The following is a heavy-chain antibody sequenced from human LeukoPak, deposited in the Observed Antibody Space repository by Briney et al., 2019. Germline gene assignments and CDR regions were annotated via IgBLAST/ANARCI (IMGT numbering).Heavy chain of an antibody. CDR1: GFSLSSHG. V-gene: IGHV3-64*01. J-gene: IGHJ2*01. CDR3: ARWTNWYFLT. CDR2: ISSNGVST. Sequence: GGSLRLFCAVSGFSLSSHGMHWVRQAPGKGLEDVSAISSNGVSTYYANSAKGRFTVSRDDSKNTLYLQMGSLRTEDTAVYYCARWTNWYFLTRVRGTQVAVSS. D-gene: IGHD3/OR15-3a*01.